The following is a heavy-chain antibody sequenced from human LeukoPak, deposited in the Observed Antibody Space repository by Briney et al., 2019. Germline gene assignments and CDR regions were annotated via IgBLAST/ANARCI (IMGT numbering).Heavy chain of an antibody. V-gene: IGHV1-18*01. D-gene: IGHD6-6*01. Sequence: ASVKVSCKASGYTFTSYGISWVRLVPGQGLKWMGWISAYTGDTNYAQSFQGRITMTTDTSTGTAYMELRSLKSDDTAVYYCARNAYGTSSENYFDFWGRGTLVTVSS. CDR3: ARNAYGTSSENYFDF. J-gene: IGHJ4*02. CDR2: ISAYTGDT. CDR1: GYTFTSYG.